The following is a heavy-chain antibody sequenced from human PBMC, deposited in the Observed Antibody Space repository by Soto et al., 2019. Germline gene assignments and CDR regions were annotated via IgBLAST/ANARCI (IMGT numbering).Heavy chain of an antibody. V-gene: IGHV3-30-3*01. CDR3: AKDRTTTTATWADS. D-gene: IGHD2-15*01. CDR1: EFTFSNYA. J-gene: IGHJ4*02. Sequence: QVQLVESGGGVVQPGRSLRLSCAASEFTFSNYAMHWVRQGPGKGLEWVAVISYDGSTIYYADSVKGRFTISRDKSKNTLYLQMNSLRADDTAVYYCAKDRTTTTATWADSWGQGTLVTVSS. CDR2: ISYDGSTI.